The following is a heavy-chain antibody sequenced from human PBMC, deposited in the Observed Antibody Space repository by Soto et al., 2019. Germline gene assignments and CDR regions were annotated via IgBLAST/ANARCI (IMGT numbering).Heavy chain of an antibody. CDR2: INAGDGDT. CDR1: GYPFVSHA. D-gene: IGHD2-8*02. J-gene: IGHJ4*01. CDR3: AREPLVAFDF. Sequence: QVELVQSGAEVKKPGASVKVSCKASGYPFVSHALHWVRQAPGQSLEWMGWINAGDGDTKYAQNFQGRVTITRDTSASTASMELRSLRSEDTAVYYCAREPLVAFDFWGQGTLITVSS. V-gene: IGHV1-3*01.